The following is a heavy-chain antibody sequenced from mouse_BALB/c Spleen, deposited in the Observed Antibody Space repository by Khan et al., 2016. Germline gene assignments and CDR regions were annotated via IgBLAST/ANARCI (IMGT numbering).Heavy chain of an antibody. CDR3: AREETCMFAD. CDR2: IRNKANGYTT. J-gene: IGHJ3*01. Sequence: EVELVESGGGLVQPGGSLRLSCATSGFTFTDYYMSWVRQPPGKALEWLGFIRNKANGYTTEYSASVQGRFTISRDNSQSILYLQMSTLRAEDSATYYCAREETCMFADWGQGTLVTVSS. V-gene: IGHV7-3*02. CDR1: GFTFTDYY.